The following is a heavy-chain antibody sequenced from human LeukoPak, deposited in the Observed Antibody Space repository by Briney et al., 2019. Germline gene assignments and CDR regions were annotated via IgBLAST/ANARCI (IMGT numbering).Heavy chain of an antibody. CDR1: GGTFSSYA. CDR2: IIPIFGTA. CDR3: ARGSEGKRDGYNPWGFDY. V-gene: IGHV1-69*13. J-gene: IGHJ4*02. Sequence: ASVKVSCKASGGTFSSYAISWVRQAPGQGLEWMGGIIPIFGTANYAQKFQGRVTITADESTSTAYMELSSLRSEDTAVYYCARGSEGKRDGYNPWGFDYWGQGTLVTVSS. D-gene: IGHD5-24*01.